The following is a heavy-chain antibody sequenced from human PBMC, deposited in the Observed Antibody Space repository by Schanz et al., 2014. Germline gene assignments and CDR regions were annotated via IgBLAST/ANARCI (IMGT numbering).Heavy chain of an antibody. CDR3: ARVEVSMVQGLMPSYGFDS. CDR1: GFTFSKYG. D-gene: IGHD3-10*01. CDR2: MSYDGSNK. J-gene: IGHJ4*02. Sequence: QVQLVESGGGVVQPGRSLRLSCAASGFTFSKYGVHWVRQAPGKGLEWVAVMSYDGSNKYYADSVKGRFTISRDDAKNSLYLQMNSLSAEDTAIYYCARVEVSMVQGLMPSYGFDSWGQGTPVTVSS. V-gene: IGHV3-30*19.